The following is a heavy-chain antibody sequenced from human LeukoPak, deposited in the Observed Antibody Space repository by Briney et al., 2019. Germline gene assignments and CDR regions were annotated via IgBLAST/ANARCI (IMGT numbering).Heavy chain of an antibody. CDR1: GGTFSSYA. CDR2: IIPILGIA. CDR3: ARDLDTRGYYYDSSGYYDY. J-gene: IGHJ4*02. D-gene: IGHD3-22*01. V-gene: IGHV1-69*04. Sequence: SVKVSCTASGGTFSSYAISWVRQAPGQGLEWMGRIIPILGIANYAQKFQGRVTITADKSTSTAYMELSSLRSEDTAVYYCARDLDTRGYYYDSSGYYDYWGQGTLVTVSS.